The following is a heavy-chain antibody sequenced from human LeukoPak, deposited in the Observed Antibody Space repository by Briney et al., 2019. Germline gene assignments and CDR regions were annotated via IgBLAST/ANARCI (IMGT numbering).Heavy chain of an antibody. Sequence: GGSLRLSCAASGFTFSSYSMNWVRQAPGKGLEWVSSISSSSSYIYYADSVKGRFTISRDNAKNSLYLQMNSLRAEDTAVYYCARDSANQIYGDYSGNDYWGQGTLVTVSS. D-gene: IGHD4-17*01. CDR1: GFTFSSYS. CDR3: ARDSANQIYGDYSGNDY. J-gene: IGHJ4*02. CDR2: ISSSSSYI. V-gene: IGHV3-21*01.